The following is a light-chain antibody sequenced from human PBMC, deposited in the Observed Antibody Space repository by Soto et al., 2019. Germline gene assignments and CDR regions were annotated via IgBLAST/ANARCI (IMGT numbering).Light chain of an antibody. V-gene: IGKV2-28*01. CDR3: MQALQTPGT. CDR2: LGS. J-gene: IGKJ4*01. Sequence: IVMTQSPLSLPVTPGEPASISCRSSQSLLHSNGYNYLDWYLQKPGQSPQLLIYLGSNRASGVPDRFSGSGSGTDFTLKISRVEADDVGVYYCMQALQTPGTFGGGTKVEIK. CDR1: QSLLHSNGYNY.